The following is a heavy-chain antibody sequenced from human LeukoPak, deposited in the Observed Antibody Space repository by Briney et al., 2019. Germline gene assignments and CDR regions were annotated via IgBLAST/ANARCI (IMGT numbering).Heavy chain of an antibody. D-gene: IGHD4-17*01. Sequence: SETLSLTCTVSGGSISSYYWSWIRQPAGKGLEWIGRIYISGSTNYNPSLKSRVTISVDTSKNQFSLKLSSVTAADTAVYYCARETTVTTYLSWGQGTLVTVSS. CDR3: ARETTVTTYLS. CDR2: IYISGST. V-gene: IGHV4-4*07. CDR1: GGSISSYY. J-gene: IGHJ4*02.